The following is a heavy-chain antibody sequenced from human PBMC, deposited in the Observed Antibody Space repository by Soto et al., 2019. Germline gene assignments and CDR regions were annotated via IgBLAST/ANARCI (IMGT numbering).Heavy chain of an antibody. CDR3: ARGLEYYDFWSGYYRGYYYYGMDV. V-gene: IGHV4-34*01. J-gene: IGHJ6*02. Sequence: SETLSLTCAVYGGSFSGYYWSWIRQPPGKGLEWIGEINHSGSTNYNPSLKSRVTISVDTSKNQFSLKLSSVTAADTAVYYCARGLEYYDFWSGYYRGYYYYGMDVWGQGTTVTVSS. D-gene: IGHD3-3*01. CDR2: INHSGST. CDR1: GGSFSGYY.